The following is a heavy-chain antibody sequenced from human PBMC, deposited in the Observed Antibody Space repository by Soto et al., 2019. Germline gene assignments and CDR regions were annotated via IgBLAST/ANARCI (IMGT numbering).Heavy chain of an antibody. D-gene: IGHD2-2*02. CDR2: INPNSGGT. CDR3: ARDIVVVPAAIGQYYYYGMDV. V-gene: IGHV1-2*04. J-gene: IGHJ6*02. CDR1: GYTFTGYY. Sequence: ASVKVSCKASGYTFTGYYMHWVRQAPGQGLEWMGWINPNSGGTNYAQKLQGWVTMTRDTSISTAYLELSRLRSDDTAVYYFARDIVVVPAAIGQYYYYGMDVWGQGTTVTVSS.